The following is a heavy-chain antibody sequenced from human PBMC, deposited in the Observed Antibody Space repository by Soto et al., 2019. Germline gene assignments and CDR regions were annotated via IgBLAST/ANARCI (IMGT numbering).Heavy chain of an antibody. D-gene: IGHD1-26*01. J-gene: IGHJ6*02. Sequence: QVQLVQSGAEVKKPGASVQVSCKASGYTFTSYALHWVRQAHGERPEWMGWINAANGDTKYSKKFQGRVTITRDTSASTGYMELSSLRSEDTAVYYCGRSVVGATGEILYNAMDVWGQGTTVTVSS. CDR1: GYTFTSYA. CDR2: INAANGDT. CDR3: GRSVVGATGEILYNAMDV. V-gene: IGHV1-3*01.